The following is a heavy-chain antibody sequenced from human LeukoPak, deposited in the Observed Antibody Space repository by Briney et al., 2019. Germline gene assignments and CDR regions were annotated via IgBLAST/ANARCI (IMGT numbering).Heavy chain of an antibody. D-gene: IGHD6-13*01. J-gene: IGHJ4*02. V-gene: IGHV3-48*04. CDR2: ISSSSSTI. CDR1: GFTFSSYA. CDR3: ARAAGIAAVGTRFDYFDY. Sequence: PGGSLRLSCAASGFTFSSYAMSWVRQAPGKGLEWVSYISSSSSTIYYADSVKGRFTISRDNAKNSLYLQMNSLRAEDTAVYYCARAAGIAAVGTRFDYFDYWGQGTLVTVSS.